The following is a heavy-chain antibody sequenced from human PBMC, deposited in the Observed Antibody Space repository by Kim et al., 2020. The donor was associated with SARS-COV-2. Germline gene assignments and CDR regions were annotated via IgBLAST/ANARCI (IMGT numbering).Heavy chain of an antibody. Sequence: GGSLRLSCAASGFTFRRYSMNWVRQAPGKGLEWVSSISSSSSYIYYADSVKGRFTISRDNAKNSLYLQMNSLRAEDTAVYYCARDPSGTYVEGWFDPWGQGTLVTVSS. D-gene: IGHD3-10*01. V-gene: IGHV3-21*01. CDR1: GFTFRRYS. CDR2: ISSSSSYI. CDR3: ARDPSGTYVEGWFDP. J-gene: IGHJ5*02.